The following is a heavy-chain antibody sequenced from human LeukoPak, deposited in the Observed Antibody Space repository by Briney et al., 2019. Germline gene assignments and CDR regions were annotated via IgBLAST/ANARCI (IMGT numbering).Heavy chain of an antibody. D-gene: IGHD2-15*01. CDR3: VRGGGSIRHSYYYYVDV. Sequence: GGSLRLSCAASGFTFDDYAMHWVRQAPGKGLEWVSGISWNSGSIGYADSVKGRFTISRDNARNSLYLQMNSLRDEDTALYYCVRGGGSIRHSYYYYVDVWGKGTSVTVSS. CDR1: GFTFDDYA. J-gene: IGHJ6*03. CDR2: ISWNSGSI. V-gene: IGHV3-9*01.